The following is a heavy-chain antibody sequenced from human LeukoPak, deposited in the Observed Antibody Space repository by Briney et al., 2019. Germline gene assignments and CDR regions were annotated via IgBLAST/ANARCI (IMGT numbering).Heavy chain of an antibody. CDR1: GGSISGYY. J-gene: IGHJ4*02. V-gene: IGHV4-59*08. CDR3: ARSTDSLAQLWFGFDY. CDR2: VHYGGST. Sequence: PSETLSLTCTVSGGSISGYYWNWIRQPPGKGLEWIGYVHYGGSTNYNPSLKSRITISVDTSKNQFSLKVNSVTAADTAVYYCARSTDSLAQLWFGFDYWGQGTLATVSS. D-gene: IGHD5-18*01.